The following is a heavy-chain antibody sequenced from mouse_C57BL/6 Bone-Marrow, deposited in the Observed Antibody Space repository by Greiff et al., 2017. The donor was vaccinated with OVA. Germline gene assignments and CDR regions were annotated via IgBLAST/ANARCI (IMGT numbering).Heavy chain of an antibody. CDR3: ARRDYVLYYYAMDY. J-gene: IGHJ4*01. D-gene: IGHD2-4*01. CDR1: GFTFSDYG. Sequence: EVQGVESGGGLVKPGGSLKLSCAASGFTFSDYGMHWVRQAPEKGLEWVAYISSGSSTIYYADTVKGRFTISRDNAKNTLFLQMTSLRSEDTAMYYCARRDYVLYYYAMDYWGQGTSVTVSS. CDR2: ISSGSSTI. V-gene: IGHV5-17*01.